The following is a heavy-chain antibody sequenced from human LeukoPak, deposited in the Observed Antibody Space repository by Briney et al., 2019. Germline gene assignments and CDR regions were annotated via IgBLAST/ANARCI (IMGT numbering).Heavy chain of an antibody. Sequence: KTSETLSLTCTVSGGSISPYYWSWIRQTPGKGLEWIGYILYSGTTTNYNPSLKSRVTISVDTSENQFSLKLSSVTAADTAVYYCARVGDWNDLVYWGQGTLVSVSS. CDR1: GGSISPYY. CDR3: ARVGDWNDLVY. V-gene: IGHV4-59*01. CDR2: ILYSGTTT. D-gene: IGHD1-1*01. J-gene: IGHJ4*02.